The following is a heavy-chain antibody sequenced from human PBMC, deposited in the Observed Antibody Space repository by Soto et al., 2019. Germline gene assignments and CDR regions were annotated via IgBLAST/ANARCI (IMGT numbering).Heavy chain of an antibody. J-gene: IGHJ6*02. CDR1: GGTFSRYA. CDR2: IIPIFGTA. Sequence: GASVKVSCKASGGTFSRYAISWVRQAPGQGLEWMGGIIPIFGTANYAQKFPGRVTITADKSTSTAYMELSSLRSEDTAVYYCARRVGYSYGFDYYYSGMDIWGQGTTVTVSS. CDR3: ARRVGYSYGFDYYYSGMDI. V-gene: IGHV1-69*06. D-gene: IGHD5-18*01.